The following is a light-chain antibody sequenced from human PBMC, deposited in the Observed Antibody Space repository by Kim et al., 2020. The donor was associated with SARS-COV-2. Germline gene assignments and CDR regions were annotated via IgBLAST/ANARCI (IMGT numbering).Light chain of an antibody. V-gene: IGLV3-19*01. J-gene: IGLJ1*01. Sequence: GPTARITCQGDNLRSYNASWYQQTPGQAPVLVIYGKNNRPSGIPDRFSGSSSGNTASLTITGAQAEDEADYYCNSRDSSGNHHYVFGTGTKVTVL. CDR3: NSRDSSGNHHYV. CDR1: NLRSYN. CDR2: GKN.